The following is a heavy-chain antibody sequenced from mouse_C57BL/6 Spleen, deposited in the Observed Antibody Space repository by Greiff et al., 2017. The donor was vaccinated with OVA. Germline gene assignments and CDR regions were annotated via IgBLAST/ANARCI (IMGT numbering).Heavy chain of an antibody. Sequence: EVQRVESGEGLVKPGGSLKLSCAASGFTFSSYAMSWVRQTPEKRLEWVAYISSGGDYIYYADTVKGRFTISRDNARNTLYLQMSSLKSEDTAMYYCTRGGYEYYFDYWGQGTTLTVSS. CDR1: GFTFSSYA. J-gene: IGHJ2*01. V-gene: IGHV5-9-1*02. D-gene: IGHD3-1*01. CDR3: TRGGYEYYFDY. CDR2: ISSGGDYI.